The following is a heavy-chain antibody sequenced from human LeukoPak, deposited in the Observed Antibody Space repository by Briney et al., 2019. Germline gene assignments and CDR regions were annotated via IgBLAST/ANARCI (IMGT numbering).Heavy chain of an antibody. CDR2: IIPILGIA. D-gene: IGHD5-18*01. Sequence: SVKVSCKASGGTFSSYAISWVRQAPGQGLEWMGRIIPILGIANYAQKFQGRVTITADKSTSTAYMELSSLRSEDTAVYYCARRDTAMAGIDYWGQGTLVTVSS. CDR3: ARRDTAMAGIDY. CDR1: GGTFSSYA. J-gene: IGHJ4*02. V-gene: IGHV1-69*04.